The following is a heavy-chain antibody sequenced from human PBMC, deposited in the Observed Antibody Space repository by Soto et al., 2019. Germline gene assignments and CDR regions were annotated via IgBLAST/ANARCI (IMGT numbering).Heavy chain of an antibody. J-gene: IGHJ6*03. Sequence: QVQLVQSGAEVKKPGASVKVSCKASGYTFTSYGISWVRQAPGQGLEWMGWISAYNGNTNYAQKLQGRVTMTTDTSTSTAYRELRSLRSDDTAVYYCARSQIDYSSGNDYYYYMDVGGKGTTVTVSS. CDR2: ISAYNGNT. D-gene: IGHD6-19*01. CDR1: GYTFTSYG. V-gene: IGHV1-18*01. CDR3: ARSQIDYSSGNDYYYYMDV.